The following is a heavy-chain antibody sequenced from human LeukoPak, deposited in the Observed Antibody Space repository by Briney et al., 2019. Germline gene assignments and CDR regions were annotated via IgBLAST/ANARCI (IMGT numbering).Heavy chain of an antibody. CDR3: ARSYSRIHFDY. CDR2: MYYSGST. CDR1: GGSINSYY. J-gene: IGHJ4*02. D-gene: IGHD6-13*01. Sequence: PSETLSLTCTVSGGSINSYYWSWIRQPPGKGLEWIGYMYYSGSTNYNPSLKSRVTMLLDTSRNQFSLKLTSVTPADTAVYYCARSYSRIHFDYWGQGTLVTVSS. V-gene: IGHV4-59*01.